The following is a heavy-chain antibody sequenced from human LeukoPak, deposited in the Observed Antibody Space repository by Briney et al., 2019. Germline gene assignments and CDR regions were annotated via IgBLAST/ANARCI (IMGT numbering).Heavy chain of an antibody. J-gene: IGHJ4*02. V-gene: IGHV3-43*01. D-gene: IGHD3-9*01. CDR3: AKGNILTGPPDS. CDR2: INWDGDIT. CDR1: GFTFDDYT. Sequence: PGGSLRLSCAASGFTFDDYTMHWVRQPPGKCLEWVSLINWDGDITEYADSVKGRFTISRDNSKNSLFLQMNSLRTEDTALYYCAKGNILTGPPDSWGQGTLVTVSS.